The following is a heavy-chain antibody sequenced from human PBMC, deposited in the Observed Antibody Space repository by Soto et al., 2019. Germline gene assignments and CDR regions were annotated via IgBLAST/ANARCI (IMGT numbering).Heavy chain of an antibody. V-gene: IGHV3-21*01. Sequence: PGGSLRLSCAASGFTFSSYNMNWVRQAPWKGLEWVSSISSSSIYIYYADSVKGRFTISRDNAKNSLYLQMNSLRAEDTAVYYCARGTNPQAAAGILWGQGTMFSVSP. CDR2: ISSSSIYI. CDR1: GFTFSSYN. CDR3: ARGTNPQAAAGIL. D-gene: IGHD6-13*01. J-gene: IGHJ4*02.